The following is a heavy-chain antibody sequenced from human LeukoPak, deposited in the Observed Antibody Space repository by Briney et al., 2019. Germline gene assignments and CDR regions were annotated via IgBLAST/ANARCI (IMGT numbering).Heavy chain of an antibody. D-gene: IGHD2-15*01. J-gene: IGHJ6*02. CDR3: AKGVVAATNAAYYGMDV. V-gene: IGHV3-30*18. Sequence: GGSLRLSCAASGFTFSNFGMHWVRQAPGKGLEWVAVISYDESDKYYADSVKGRFTISRDNSKNTLYLQMNSLRPEDTAVYYCAKGVVAATNAAYYGMDVWGQGTTVTVSS. CDR2: ISYDESDK. CDR1: GFTFSNFG.